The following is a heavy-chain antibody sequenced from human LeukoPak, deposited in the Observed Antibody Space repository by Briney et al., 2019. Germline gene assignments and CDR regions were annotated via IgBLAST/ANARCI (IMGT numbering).Heavy chain of an antibody. CDR1: GGSISSYY. CDR2: IYSSGST. J-gene: IGHJ4*02. Sequence: SETLSLTCTVSGGSISSYYWSWIRQPPGKGLEWIGYIYSSGSTNYNPSPKSRVTISVDTSKNQFSLKLSSVTAADTAVYYCARAGTNYDFWSGYSYYFDYWGQGALVTVSS. CDR3: ARAGTNYDFWSGYSYYFDY. V-gene: IGHV4-59*01. D-gene: IGHD3-3*01.